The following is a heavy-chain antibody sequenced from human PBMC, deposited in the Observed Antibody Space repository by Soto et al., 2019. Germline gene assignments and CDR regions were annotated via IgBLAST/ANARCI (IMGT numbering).Heavy chain of an antibody. J-gene: IGHJ5*02. CDR3: AREGRPVLRFLECLLPYNWFDP. CDR1: GGSFGGYY. Sequence: SETLSPTCAVSGGSFGGYYWSCIRQPPGKGRESIGEINHSGSTNYNPSRNSPVTISADTSKNQFSLKMSSETARDTAVYYCAREGRPVLRFLECLLPYNWFDPWVQGTLVTVSS. D-gene: IGHD3-3*01. V-gene: IGHV4-34*01. CDR2: INHSGST.